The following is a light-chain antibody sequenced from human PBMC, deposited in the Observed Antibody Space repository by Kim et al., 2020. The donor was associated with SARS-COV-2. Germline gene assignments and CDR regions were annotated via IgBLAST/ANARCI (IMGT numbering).Light chain of an antibody. J-gene: IGLJ3*02. CDR1: NSNIGVNA. Sequence: QSVLTQPPSASGTPGQRVTISCSGSNSNIGVNAVHWYQQFPGTAPKLLMYRDNVRPSGVPDRFSGSKSGTSASLALSGLLSDDEADYYCATWHDSLDAWVFGGGTQLTVL. CDR2: RDN. CDR3: ATWHDSLDAWV. V-gene: IGLV1-44*01.